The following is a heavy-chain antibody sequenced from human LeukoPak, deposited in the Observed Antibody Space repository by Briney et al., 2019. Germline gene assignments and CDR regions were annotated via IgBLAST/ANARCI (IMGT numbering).Heavy chain of an antibody. CDR3: ARGDSSSSY. D-gene: IGHD6-6*01. V-gene: IGHV4-59*01. Sequence: PSETLSLTCTVSGGSISSDYWSWIRQPPGKGLEWIGYIYYSGSTNYNPSLKSRVTISLDRSKNQFSLKLTSVTAADTAVYYCARGDSSSSYWGQGTLVTVSS. CDR1: GGSISSDY. J-gene: IGHJ4*02. CDR2: IYYSGST.